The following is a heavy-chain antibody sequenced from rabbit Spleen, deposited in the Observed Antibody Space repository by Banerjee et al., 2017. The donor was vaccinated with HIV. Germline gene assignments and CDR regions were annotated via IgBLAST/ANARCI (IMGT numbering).Heavy chain of an antibody. D-gene: IGHD1-1*01. V-gene: IGHV1S40*01. CDR1: GVSFSSSYW. CDR3: ARDLDGVIGWNFGW. Sequence: QSLEESGGDLVKPGASLTLTCTASGVSFSSSYWICWVRQAPGKGLEWIACIWGGSSDYIYYASWAKGRFTFSKTSSTTVTLQMTSLTAADTATYFCARDLDGVIGWNFGWWGPGTLVTVS. CDR2: IWGGSSDYI. J-gene: IGHJ4*01.